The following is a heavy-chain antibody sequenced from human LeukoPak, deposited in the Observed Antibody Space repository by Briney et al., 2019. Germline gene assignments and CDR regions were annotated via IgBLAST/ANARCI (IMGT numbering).Heavy chain of an antibody. Sequence: PGGSLRLSCAASGFTFNTYAMHWVRQAPGKGLEYVSAIDYNGKNTYYANSVKGRFTISRDNSKNTLYLQMGSLRAEDMAVYYCVRSRYCSTIDCYTSPTWFDPWGQGTLVTVSS. V-gene: IGHV3-64*01. CDR3: VRSRYCSTIDCYTSPTWFDP. CDR2: IDYNGKNT. CDR1: GFTFNTYA. D-gene: IGHD2-2*01. J-gene: IGHJ5*02.